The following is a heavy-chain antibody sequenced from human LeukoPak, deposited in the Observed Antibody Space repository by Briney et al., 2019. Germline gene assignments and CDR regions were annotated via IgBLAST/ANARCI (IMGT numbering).Heavy chain of an antibody. D-gene: IGHD3-3*01. CDR3: ARAFEYYDFWSGRDFDY. J-gene: IGHJ4*02. CDR1: GFSFRSFA. Sequence: GGSLRLSCAASGFSFRSFAMSWVRQAPGKGLEWVANIKQDGSEKYYVDSVKGRFTISRDNAKNSLYLQMNSLRAEDTAVYYCARAFEYYDFWSGRDFDYWGQGTLVTVSS. CDR2: IKQDGSEK. V-gene: IGHV3-7*01.